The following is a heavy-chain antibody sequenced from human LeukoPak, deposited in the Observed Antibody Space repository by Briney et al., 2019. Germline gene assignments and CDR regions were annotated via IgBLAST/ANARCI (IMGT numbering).Heavy chain of an antibody. V-gene: IGHV3-23*01. CDR2: ISGSGGST. Sequence: GGSLRLSCAASGFTFSSYAMNWVRQAPGKGLKWVSAISGSGGSTYYADSVKGRFTISRDNSKNTLYLQMNSLRAEDTAVYYCAIEEGAYYGSGTYFDYWGRGTLVTVSS. CDR1: GFTFSSYA. J-gene: IGHJ4*02. CDR3: AIEEGAYYGSGTYFDY. D-gene: IGHD3-10*01.